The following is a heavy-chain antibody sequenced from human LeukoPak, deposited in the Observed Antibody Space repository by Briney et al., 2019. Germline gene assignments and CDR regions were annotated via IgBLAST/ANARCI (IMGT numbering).Heavy chain of an antibody. Sequence: PSETLSLTCTVSGGSISDDYWTWIRQPPGEGLEWIGYIYFSGTTNINPSLKSRVTISVDMSKNQFSLKLSSVTAADTAVYYCAREDPQTTVPEGLDVWGQGTTVTVSS. CDR2: IYFSGTT. D-gene: IGHD4-17*01. V-gene: IGHV4-59*13. CDR3: AREDPQTTVPEGLDV. CDR1: GGSISDDY. J-gene: IGHJ6*02.